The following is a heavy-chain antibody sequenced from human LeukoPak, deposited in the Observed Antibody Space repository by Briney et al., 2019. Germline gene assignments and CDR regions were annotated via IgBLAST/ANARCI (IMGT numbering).Heavy chain of an antibody. V-gene: IGHV1-46*01. CDR3: ARDPIYGDDY. CDR2: INPSGGST. Sequence: ASVKVSCKASGYTFTGYGISWVRQAPGQGLEWMGIINPSGGSTSYAQKFQGRVTMTRDTSTSTVYMELSSLRSEDTAVYYCARDPIYGDDYWGQGTLVTVSS. CDR1: GYTFTGYG. D-gene: IGHD4-17*01. J-gene: IGHJ4*02.